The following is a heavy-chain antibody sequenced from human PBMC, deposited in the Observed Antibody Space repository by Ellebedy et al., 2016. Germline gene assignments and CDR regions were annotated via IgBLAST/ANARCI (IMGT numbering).Heavy chain of an antibody. CDR3: AGGGLTGDKRYAFDI. CDR2: IYPGDSDT. Sequence: GESLKISXKGSGYSFTSYWIGWVRQMPGKGLEWMGIIYPGDSDTRYSPSFQGQVTISADKSISTAYLQWSSLKASDTAMYYCAGGGLTGDKRYAFDIWGQGTMVTVSS. D-gene: IGHD7-27*01. J-gene: IGHJ3*02. CDR1: GYSFTSYW. V-gene: IGHV5-51*01.